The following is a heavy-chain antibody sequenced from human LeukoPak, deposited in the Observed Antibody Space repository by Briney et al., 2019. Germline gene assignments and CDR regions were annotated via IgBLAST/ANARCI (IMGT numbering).Heavy chain of an antibody. D-gene: IGHD3-3*01. V-gene: IGHV3-15*01. CDR2: IKSKTDGGTT. J-gene: IGHJ4*02. CDR1: GFTFSSYG. CDR3: TTRSGFWSGSDY. Sequence: GGSLRLSCAASGFTFSSYGMHWVRQAPGKGLEWVGRIKSKTDGGTTDYAAPVKGRFTISRDDSKNTLYLQMNSLKTEDTGVYFCTTRSGFWSGSDYWGQGTLVTVSS.